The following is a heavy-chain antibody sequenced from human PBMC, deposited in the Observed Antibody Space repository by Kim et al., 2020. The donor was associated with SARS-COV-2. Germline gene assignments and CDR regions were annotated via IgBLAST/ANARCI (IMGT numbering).Heavy chain of an antibody. J-gene: IGHJ4*02. CDR2: ISYDGSNK. V-gene: IGHV3-30*18. CDR1: GFTFSSYG. Sequence: GGSLRLSCAASGFTFSSYGMHWVRQAPGKGLEWVAVISYDGSNKYYADSVKGRFTISRDNSKNTLYLQMNSLRAEDTAVYYCAKAFLLRYFDWLSSLDYWGQGTLVTVSS. CDR3: AKAFLLRYFDWLSSLDY. D-gene: IGHD3-9*01.